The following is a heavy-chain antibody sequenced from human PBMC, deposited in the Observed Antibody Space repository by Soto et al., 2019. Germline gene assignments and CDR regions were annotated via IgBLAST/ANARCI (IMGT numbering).Heavy chain of an antibody. CDR1: GYTFTSYG. J-gene: IGHJ4*01. V-gene: IGHV1-18*01. CDR2: ISAYNGNT. CDR3: ARDCSSTSCPFPFDY. D-gene: IGHD2-2*01. Sequence: ASVKVCCKASGYTFTSYGISWVREAPGQGLEWMGWISAYNGNTNYAQKLQGRVTMTTDTSTSTAYMELRSLRSDDTAVYYCARDCSSTSCPFPFDYWGQGTLVTVSS.